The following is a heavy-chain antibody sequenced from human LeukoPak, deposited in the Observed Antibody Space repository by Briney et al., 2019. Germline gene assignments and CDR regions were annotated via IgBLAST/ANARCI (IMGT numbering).Heavy chain of an antibody. J-gene: IGHJ4*02. CDR3: AKGVTMIVVVRGKGYDY. D-gene: IGHD3-22*01. CDR2: LSGSGGST. CDR1: GFTFSSYA. Sequence: PGGSLRLSCAASGFTFSSYAMSWVPQAPGKALEWVSTLSGSGGSTYYADSVKGRFTISRDNSKNTLYLQMNSLRAEDTAVYYCAKGVTMIVVVRGKGYDYWGQGTLVTVSS. V-gene: IGHV3-23*01.